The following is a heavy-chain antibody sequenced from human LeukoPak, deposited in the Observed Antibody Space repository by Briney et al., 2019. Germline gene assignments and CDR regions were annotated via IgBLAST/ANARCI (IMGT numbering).Heavy chain of an antibody. CDR3: ARDTVYYYYYMDV. Sequence: SETLSLTCTVSGGSISSYYWSWIRQPAGKGLEWIGRIYTSGSTNYNPSFKSRVTMSVDTSKNQFYLKLSSVTAADTAVYYCARDTVYYYYYMDVWGKGTTVTVSS. J-gene: IGHJ6*03. V-gene: IGHV4-4*07. CDR1: GGSISSYY. D-gene: IGHD4-11*01. CDR2: IYTSGST.